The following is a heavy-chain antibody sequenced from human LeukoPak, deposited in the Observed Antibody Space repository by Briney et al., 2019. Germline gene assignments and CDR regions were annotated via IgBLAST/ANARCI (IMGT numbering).Heavy chain of an antibody. CDR1: GFTFSNYV. CDR2: ISGSGITT. D-gene: IGHD6-6*01. Sequence: PGGSLRLSCAASGFTFSNYVMGWVRQPPGAGLQWVSVISGSGITTYYARSVKGRFTISRDNSKNTLYLQMNNLRAEDTAIYYCAKTGLYSSSSRGYFDYWGQGTLVTVSS. CDR3: AKTGLYSSSSRGYFDY. V-gene: IGHV3-23*01. J-gene: IGHJ4*02.